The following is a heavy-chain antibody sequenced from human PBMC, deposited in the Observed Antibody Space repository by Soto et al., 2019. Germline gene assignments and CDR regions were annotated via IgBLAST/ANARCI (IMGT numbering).Heavy chain of an antibody. Sequence: GGSLRLSCAASGFTFSTYDMNWVRQAPGKGLEWVSCISSRSSYIYYADSVKGRFTISRDNAKNSLYLQMNSLRAEDTAVYYCARGAYCSGGSCFNDYWGQGTLVTVSS. CDR3: ARGAYCSGGSCFNDY. J-gene: IGHJ4*02. CDR1: GFTFSTYD. CDR2: ISSRSSYI. V-gene: IGHV3-21*01. D-gene: IGHD2-15*01.